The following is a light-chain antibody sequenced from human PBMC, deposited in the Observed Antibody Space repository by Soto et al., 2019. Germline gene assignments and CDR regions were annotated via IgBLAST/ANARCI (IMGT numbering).Light chain of an antibody. V-gene: IGKV1-17*01. CDR1: QGIGND. CDR2: AAS. CDR3: LQYNSYPKT. J-gene: IGKJ1*01. Sequence: DISMTQSPSSLSASVGDRVTITCRASQGIGNDLGWHQQKPGKAPKRLIYAASTLQSGVPSRFSGSGSGTEFTLTISSQQPEDFATHFCLQYNSYPKTFGQGTNVEIK.